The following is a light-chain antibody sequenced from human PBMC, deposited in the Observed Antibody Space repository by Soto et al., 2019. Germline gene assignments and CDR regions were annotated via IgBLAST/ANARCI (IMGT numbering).Light chain of an antibody. CDR1: QSVGSY. Sequence: EIVLTQSPATLSLSPGDRATLSCRASQSVGSYLGWYQQRPGQAPRLLIYDASNRATGIPARFSGSGSGTDFPLTLSSLEPEAFAVYYCQQRSDWPSTFGGGTKVEIK. CDR3: QQRSDWPST. V-gene: IGKV3-11*01. CDR2: DAS. J-gene: IGKJ4*01.